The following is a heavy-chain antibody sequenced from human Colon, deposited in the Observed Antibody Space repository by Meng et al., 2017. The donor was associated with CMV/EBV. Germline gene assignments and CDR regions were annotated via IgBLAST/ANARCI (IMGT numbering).Heavy chain of an antibody. CDR2: ISSSGNTE. D-gene: IGHD2-15*01. V-gene: IGHV3-48*03. CDR1: GFTFGDYE. J-gene: IGHJ6*02. CDR3: ARFRRTIVVEGLKPGWYNGMDV. Sequence: GESLKISCVASGFTFGDYEINWVRQAPGKGLEWISYISSSGNTEYSADSVKGRFTFSRDNAKHSVYVQMNNLRAEDTAVYYCARFRRTIVVEGLKPGWYNGMDVWGQGTTVTVSS.